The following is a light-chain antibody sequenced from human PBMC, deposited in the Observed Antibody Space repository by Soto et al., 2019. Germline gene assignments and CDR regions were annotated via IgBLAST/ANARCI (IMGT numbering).Light chain of an antibody. J-gene: IGLJ2*01. CDR1: SGSVSTTYY. Sequence: QTVVTQEPSFSVSPGGTVTLSCALRSGSVSTTYYPSWYQQTPGQAPRTLIYNTDTRSSGVPDRFSGSILENKAALTITGAQADDESDYYCVLCMGSGIVIFGGGTKLTVL. CDR2: NTD. V-gene: IGLV8-61*01. CDR3: VLCMGSGIVI.